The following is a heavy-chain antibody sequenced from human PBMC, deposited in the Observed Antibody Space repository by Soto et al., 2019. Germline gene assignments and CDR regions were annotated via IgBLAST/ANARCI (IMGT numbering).Heavy chain of an antibody. V-gene: IGHV4-59*01. J-gene: IGHJ4*02. Sequence: PSETLSLTCTVSGGSISSYYWSWIRQPPGKGLEWIGYIYYSGSTNYNPSLKSRVTISVDTSKNQFSLKLSSVTAADTAVYYCARAPESGWFDYWGQGTLVTVSS. CDR2: IYYSGST. D-gene: IGHD2-15*01. CDR3: ARAPESGWFDY. CDR1: GGSISSYY.